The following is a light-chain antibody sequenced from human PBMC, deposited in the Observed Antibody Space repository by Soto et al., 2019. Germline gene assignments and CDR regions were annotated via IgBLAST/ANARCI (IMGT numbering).Light chain of an antibody. CDR3: QQLTNFRFT. CDR2: GAS. Sequence: DIQMTQFPSTLPATVGDRVTITCRASQTIYSWLAWYQQRPGKAPQLLVYGASTLQSGVPSRFSGSGSGTDFTLTISSLQPEDFATYYCQQLTNFRFTFGQGTKLDIK. V-gene: IGKV1-5*01. CDR1: QTIYSW. J-gene: IGKJ2*01.